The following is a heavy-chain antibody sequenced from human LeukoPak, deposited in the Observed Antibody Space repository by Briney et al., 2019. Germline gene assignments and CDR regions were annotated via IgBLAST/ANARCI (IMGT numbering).Heavy chain of an antibody. Sequence: GGSLRLSCAASGFTFSTYAMNWVRQAPGKGLEWVSYISSSSSTIYYADSVKGRFTISRDNAKNSLYLQMNSLRAEDTAVYYCARRLYTAMATLLDYWGQGTLVTVSS. CDR2: ISSSSSTI. CDR3: ARRLYTAMATLLDY. J-gene: IGHJ4*02. V-gene: IGHV3-48*01. D-gene: IGHD5-18*01. CDR1: GFTFSTYA.